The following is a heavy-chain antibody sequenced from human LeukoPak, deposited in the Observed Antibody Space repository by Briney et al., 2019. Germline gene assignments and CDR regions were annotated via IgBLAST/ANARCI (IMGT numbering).Heavy chain of an antibody. Sequence: PSETLSLTCAVSGGSISSSNLWSWVRQPPGKGLEWIGEIYHSGSTNYNPSLKSRVTISVDKSKNQFSLKLSSVTAADTAVYYCARDDFVDTAMVRFYYWGQGTLVTVSS. CDR1: GGSISSSNL. CDR2: IYHSGST. J-gene: IGHJ4*02. CDR3: ARDDFVDTAMVRFYY. V-gene: IGHV4-4*02. D-gene: IGHD5-18*01.